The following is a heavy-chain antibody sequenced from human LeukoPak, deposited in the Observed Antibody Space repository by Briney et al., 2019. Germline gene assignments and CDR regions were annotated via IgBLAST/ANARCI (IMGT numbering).Heavy chain of an antibody. CDR2: IRYDGSNK. CDR3: ANDYGSGSYYQKSDY. J-gene: IGHJ4*02. Sequence: GGSLRLSCAASGFTFSSYGMHWVRQAPGKGLEWAAFIRYDGSNKYYADSVKGRFTISRDNSKNTLYLQMNSLRAEDTAVYYCANDYGSGSYYQKSDYWGQGTLVTVSS. V-gene: IGHV3-30*02. D-gene: IGHD3-10*01. CDR1: GFTFSSYG.